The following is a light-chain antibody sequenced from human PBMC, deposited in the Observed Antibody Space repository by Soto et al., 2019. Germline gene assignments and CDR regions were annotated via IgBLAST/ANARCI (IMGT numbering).Light chain of an antibody. Sequence: DIQMTQSPSTLSASVGDRVIITCRASQSINNWLAWYQQKPGKAPKVLIYQASSLETGAPSRFSGSGSGTEFTLTISSLQPDDFATYYCQQYSRHWTFGQGTKLEI. J-gene: IGKJ1*01. CDR3: QQYSRHWT. CDR1: QSINNW. CDR2: QAS. V-gene: IGKV1-5*03.